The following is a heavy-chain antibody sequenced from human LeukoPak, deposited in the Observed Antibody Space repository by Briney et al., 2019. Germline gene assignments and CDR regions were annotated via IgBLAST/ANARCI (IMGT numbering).Heavy chain of an antibody. V-gene: IGHV3-30*03. CDR2: ISDDGSKK. J-gene: IGHJ5*02. D-gene: IGHD2-2*02. CDR3: ARRVPKKIVVVPAAIQSYWFDP. CDR1: GFTFSSYG. Sequence: PGGSLRLSCAASGFTFSSYGMHWVRQAPGKGLEWVALISDDGSKKYYADSVKGRFTISRDSSNNTLYLQVNSLRLDDTAVYYCARRVPKKIVVVPAAIQSYWFDPWGQGTLVTVSS.